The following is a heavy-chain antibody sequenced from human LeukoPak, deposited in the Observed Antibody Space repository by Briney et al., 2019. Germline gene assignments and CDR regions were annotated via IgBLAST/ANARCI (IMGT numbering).Heavy chain of an antibody. D-gene: IGHD3-16*01. Sequence: PGGSLRLSCAASGFTFSSYGMHWVRQAPGKGLEWVAFIRYDGSNKYYADSVKGRFTISRDNSKNTLYLQMNSLRAEDTAVYYCAKLPAYDYVWIEPHYWGQGTLVTVSS. CDR3: AKLPAYDYVWIEPHY. J-gene: IGHJ4*02. CDR1: GFTFSSYG. V-gene: IGHV3-30*02. CDR2: IRYDGSNK.